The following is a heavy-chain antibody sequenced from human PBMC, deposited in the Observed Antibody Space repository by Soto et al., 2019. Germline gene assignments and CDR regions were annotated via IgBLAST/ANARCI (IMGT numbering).Heavy chain of an antibody. J-gene: IGHJ4*02. D-gene: IGHD1-1*01. V-gene: IGHV2-5*02. CDR1: GFSLTTRPVG. CDR3: AHRQLYNGAWNEGTFDY. CDR2: AYWDDDN. Sequence: QITLKESGPTLVKPTQTLTLTCTFSGFSLTTRPVGVGWIRQPPGQALEWLGIAYWDDDNRYNPSLKSRLTRTKDTSKNQVVLTMTNMDPADTATYYCAHRQLYNGAWNEGTFDYWGQGTLVTVSS.